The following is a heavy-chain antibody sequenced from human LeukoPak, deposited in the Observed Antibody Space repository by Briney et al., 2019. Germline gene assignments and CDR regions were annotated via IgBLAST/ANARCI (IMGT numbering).Heavy chain of an antibody. CDR3: AHSGYDFWSQTHFDY. J-gene: IGHJ4*02. V-gene: IGHV4-59*01. CDR2: IYYSGST. D-gene: IGHD5-12*01. Sequence: SETLSLTCTVSGGSISSYYWSXXXXXXXXXXXXXGYIYYSGSTNYXXSLKXRXXXXXDTSKNXFSLKLSSVTAADTAVYYCAHSGYDFWSQTHFDYWGQGTLVTVSS. CDR1: GGSISSYY.